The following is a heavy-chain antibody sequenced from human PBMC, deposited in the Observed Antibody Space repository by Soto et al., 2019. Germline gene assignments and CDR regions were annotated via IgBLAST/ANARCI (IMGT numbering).Heavy chain of an antibody. CDR3: ARVTQYDAFDI. V-gene: IGHV1-2*04. Sequence: ASVKVSCKASGYTFTGSYIHWVRQAPGQGLEWMGWINPNSGGTNYAQKFQGWVTMTRDTSISTAYMELSRLRSDDTAVYYCARVTQYDAFDIWGQGTMVTVSS. CDR2: INPNSGGT. CDR1: GYTFTGSY. J-gene: IGHJ3*02. D-gene: IGHD4-4*01.